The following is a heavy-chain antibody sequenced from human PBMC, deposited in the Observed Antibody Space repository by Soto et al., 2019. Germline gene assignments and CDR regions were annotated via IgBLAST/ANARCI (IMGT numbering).Heavy chain of an antibody. D-gene: IGHD3-16*02. CDR2: ISWDGGST. CDR1: WFTFAYYA. V-gene: IGHV3-43D*04. J-gene: IGHJ6*02. Sequence: LXLSCAASWFTFAYYAVHSVRQAPVKGLEWVSLISWDGGSTYYADSVKGRFTISRDNSKNSLYLQMNSLRAEDTALYYCAKDMSMITFGGVIVNGHYGMDVWGQGTTVTVSS. CDR3: AKDMSMITFGGVIVNGHYGMDV.